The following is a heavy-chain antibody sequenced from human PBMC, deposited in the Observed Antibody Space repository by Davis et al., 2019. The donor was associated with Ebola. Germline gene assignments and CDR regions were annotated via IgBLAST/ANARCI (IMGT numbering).Heavy chain of an antibody. CDR2: VTAKKGNT. Sequence: ASVKVSCKASGYTLTNYGISWVRQAPGQGLEWMGWVTAKKGNTKYAQKFQGRVTLTMDTSTSTAYMELRSLRSDDTAVYYCARDYTLSISGDIVVVVAAPVSHAFDIWGQGTMVTVSS. J-gene: IGHJ3*02. CDR3: ARDYTLSISGDIVVVVAAPVSHAFDI. D-gene: IGHD2-15*01. CDR1: GYTLTNYG. V-gene: IGHV1-18*04.